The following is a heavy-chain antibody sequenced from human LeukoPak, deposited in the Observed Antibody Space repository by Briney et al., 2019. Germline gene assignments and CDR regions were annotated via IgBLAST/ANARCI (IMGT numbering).Heavy chain of an antibody. CDR1: GYSFTSYW. Sequence: GESLKISCKGSGYSFTSYWIGWVRQMPGKGLEWMGIIYPGDSDTRYNPSFQGQVTISADKSISTAFLHWSSLKASDSAMYYCARRLGPPYCTSTSCPIDFWGQGTLVTVSS. D-gene: IGHD2-2*01. J-gene: IGHJ4*02. CDR3: ARRLGPPYCTSTSCPIDF. V-gene: IGHV5-51*01. CDR2: IYPGDSDT.